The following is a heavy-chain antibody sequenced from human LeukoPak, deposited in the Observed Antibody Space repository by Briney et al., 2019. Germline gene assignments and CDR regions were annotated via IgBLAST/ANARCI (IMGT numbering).Heavy chain of an antibody. CDR1: VGSSSGGGSC. V-gene: IGHV4-30-2*01. D-gene: IGHD4-23*01. Sequence: SGTLSLTCAVFVGSSSGGGSCWSCTRHPPGEGLEWIRYIYHSGSTYYNPSLKSRVTISVDKSKNQFSLKLSSVTAADTAVYYCARGYGGNSDYFDYWGQGTLVTVSS. J-gene: IGHJ4*02. CDR3: ARGYGGNSDYFDY. CDR2: IYHSGST.